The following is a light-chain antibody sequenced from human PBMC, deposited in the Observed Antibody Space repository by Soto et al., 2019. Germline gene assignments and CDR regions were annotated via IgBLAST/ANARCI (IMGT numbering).Light chain of an antibody. V-gene: IGKV3-20*01. Sequence: EIVLTQSPGTLSLSPGERATLSCRASESVSSSYLAWYQQKPGQAPRLLIFGASSRATGTPDRFSGSGSGTDFTLTISRLEPEDFAVYYCQQDYNLPTFGGGTKVDIK. J-gene: IGKJ4*01. CDR3: QQDYNLPT. CDR1: ESVSSSY. CDR2: GAS.